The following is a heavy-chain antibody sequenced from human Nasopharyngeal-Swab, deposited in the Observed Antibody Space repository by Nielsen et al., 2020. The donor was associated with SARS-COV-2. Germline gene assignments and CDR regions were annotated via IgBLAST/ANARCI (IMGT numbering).Heavy chain of an antibody. CDR1: GFTFSTYW. V-gene: IGHV3-74*01. CDR2: IKPDGSSV. D-gene: IGHD2-8*02. CDR3: ARDSPYCTGGICSFDY. Sequence: GESLKISCAVSGFTFSTYWMHWVRQAPGKGLVWVPRIKPDGSSVTYADSVKGRFTISRDNARNTLYLQMNSLRAEDAAVYYCARDSPYCTGGICSFDYWGHGTLVTVSS. J-gene: IGHJ4*01.